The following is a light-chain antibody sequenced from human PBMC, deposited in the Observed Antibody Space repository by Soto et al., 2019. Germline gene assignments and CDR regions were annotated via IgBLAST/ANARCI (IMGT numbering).Light chain of an antibody. CDR3: SAYTTSIDLYV. Sequence: QWVQSHPGSVCWSPGHSITISCTETSSDVAEYKYVSWYQQHPGRAPKLIIYDVSNRPSGVSNRFSGSKSGSTASLTISGLHAEDDPDYHCSAYTTSIDLYVFGAGTNVTAL. CDR2: DVS. J-gene: IGLJ1*01. CDR1: SSDVAEYKY. V-gene: IGLV2-14*03.